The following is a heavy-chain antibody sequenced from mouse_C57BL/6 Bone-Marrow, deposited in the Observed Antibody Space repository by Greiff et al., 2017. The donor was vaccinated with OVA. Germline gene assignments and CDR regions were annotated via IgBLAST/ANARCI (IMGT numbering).Heavy chain of an antibody. CDR3: ARVGDYDEGYYCAMDY. Sequence: VQLQQPGAELVKPGASVKMSCKASGYTFTSYWITWVKQRPGQGLEWIGDIYPGSGSTKYTEKFKSKATLTVDTSSSTAYMQLSSLTSEDSAVYSCARVGDYDEGYYCAMDYWGQGTSVTVSS. CDR1: GYTFTSYW. CDR2: IYPGSGST. J-gene: IGHJ4*01. D-gene: IGHD2-4*01. V-gene: IGHV1-55*01.